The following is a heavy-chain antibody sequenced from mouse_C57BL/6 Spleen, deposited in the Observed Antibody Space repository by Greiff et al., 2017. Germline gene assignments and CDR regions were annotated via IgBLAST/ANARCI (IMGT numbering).Heavy chain of an antibody. V-gene: IGHV1-15*01. D-gene: IGHD2-2*01. J-gene: IGHJ3*01. CDR3: TGGYDGWFAY. Sequence: QVQLKESGAELVRPGASVTLSCKASGYTFTDYEMHWVKQTPVHGLEWIGAIDPETGGTAYNQKFKGKAILTADKSSSTAYMELRSLTSEDSAVYYCTGGYDGWFAYWGQGTLVTVSA. CDR2: IDPETGGT. CDR1: GYTFTDYE.